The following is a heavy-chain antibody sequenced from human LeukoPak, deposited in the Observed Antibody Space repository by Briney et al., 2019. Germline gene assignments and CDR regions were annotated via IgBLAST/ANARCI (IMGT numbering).Heavy chain of an antibody. J-gene: IGHJ4*02. V-gene: IGHV3-53*01. CDR2: IYSGGTT. CDR3: AGRYDSSGYPLH. D-gene: IGHD3-22*01. CDR1: GFSVSSNY. Sequence: GGSLRLSCAASGFSVSSNYVSWVRQAPGKGLEWVSVIYSGGTTYYADSVKGQFTISRDNSKNTLYLQMNSLRAEDTAVYYCAGRYDSSGYPLHWGQGTLVTVSS.